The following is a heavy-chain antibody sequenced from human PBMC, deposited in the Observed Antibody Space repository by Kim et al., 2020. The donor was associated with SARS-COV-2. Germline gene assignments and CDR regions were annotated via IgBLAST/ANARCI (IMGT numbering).Heavy chain of an antibody. CDR3: ARPSSITMIVVGTRESNYGMDV. CDR2: IYYSGST. Sequence: SETLSLTCTVSGGSISSSSYYWGWIRQPPGKGLEWIGSIYYSGSTYYNPSLKSRVTISVDTSKNQFSLKLSSVTAADTAVYYCARPSSITMIVVGTRESNYGMDVWGQGTTVTVSS. V-gene: IGHV4-39*01. J-gene: IGHJ6*02. D-gene: IGHD3-22*01. CDR1: GGSISSSSYY.